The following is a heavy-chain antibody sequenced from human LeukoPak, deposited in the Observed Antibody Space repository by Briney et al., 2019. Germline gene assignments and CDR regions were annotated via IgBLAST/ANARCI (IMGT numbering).Heavy chain of an antibody. Sequence: GGSLRLSCAASGFTFSSYWMSWVRQAPGKGLEWVANIKQDGSEKYYVDSVKGRFTISRDNAKNSLYLQMNSLSAEDTAVYYCARDPHYYYDSSGYWRYWGQGTLVTVSS. CDR3: ARDPHYYYDSSGYWRY. V-gene: IGHV3-7*01. CDR1: GFTFSSYW. D-gene: IGHD3-22*01. J-gene: IGHJ4*02. CDR2: IKQDGSEK.